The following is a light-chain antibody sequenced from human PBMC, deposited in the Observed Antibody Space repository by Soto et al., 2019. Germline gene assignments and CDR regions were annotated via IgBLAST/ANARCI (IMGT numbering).Light chain of an antibody. CDR2: EVS. CDR3: SSYTSSSTL. Sequence: QYALTQPASVSGSPGQSITISCTGTSSDVGGYNYVSWYQQYPGKAPKLMIYEVSTRPSGVSNRFSGSKSGNTASLTISGLQAEDEAYYYCSSYTSSSTLFGGGTKLTVL. J-gene: IGLJ3*02. CDR1: SSDVGGYNY. V-gene: IGLV2-14*01.